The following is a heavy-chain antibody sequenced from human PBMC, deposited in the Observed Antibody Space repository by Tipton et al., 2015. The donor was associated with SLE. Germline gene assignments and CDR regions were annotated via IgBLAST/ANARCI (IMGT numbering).Heavy chain of an antibody. V-gene: IGHV1-18*01. J-gene: IGHJ3*02. Sequence: QLVQSGPEVKKPGASVKVSCKASGYTFTSYGISWVRQAPGQGLEWMGWISAYNGNTNYAQKLRGRVTMTTDTSTSTAYMELRSLRSDDTAVYYCARDLRYFDCLLSDAFDIWGQGTMVTVSS. CDR3: ARDLRYFDCLLSDAFDI. CDR1: GYTFTSYG. D-gene: IGHD3-9*01. CDR2: ISAYNGNT.